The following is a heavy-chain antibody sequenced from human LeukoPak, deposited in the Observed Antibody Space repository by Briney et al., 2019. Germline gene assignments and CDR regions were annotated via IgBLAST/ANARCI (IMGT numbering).Heavy chain of an antibody. V-gene: IGHV4-39*07. J-gene: IGHJ4*02. D-gene: IGHD1-26*01. CDR2: IYYSGST. CDR1: GGSISSSNYY. CDR3: AKSPSGTYDY. Sequence: SETLSLTCTISGGSISSSNYYWAWIRQPPGKGLEWIGSIYYSGSTSYNPSLKSRVTMSVDTSKNQFSLKLSSVTAADTAVYYCAKSPSGTYDYWGQGTLVTVSS.